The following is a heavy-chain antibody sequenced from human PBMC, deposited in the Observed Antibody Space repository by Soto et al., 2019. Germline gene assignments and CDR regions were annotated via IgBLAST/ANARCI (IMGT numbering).Heavy chain of an antibody. CDR3: AVQGDGDFDD. Sequence: SETLSLTCAVSGASIGTNNWWSCVRQPPGKGLEWIWEVYHSGTTNCNPSLKSRVTISIDNSKNQFSLRLTSMTAADTAVYYCAVQGDGDFDDWSHGYVVTVSX. J-gene: IGHJ4*01. CDR2: VYHSGTT. CDR1: GASIGTNNW. V-gene: IGHV4-4*02.